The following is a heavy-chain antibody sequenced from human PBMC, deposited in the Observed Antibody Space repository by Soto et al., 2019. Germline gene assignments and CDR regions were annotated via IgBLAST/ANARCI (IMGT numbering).Heavy chain of an antibody. J-gene: IGHJ4*02. CDR2: IMPSLGAP. CDR1: GDTFRRYA. Sequence: QAHLVQSGAEVKKPGSSVKVSCKASGDTFRRYAVSWVRQAPGQGLEWVGGIMPSLGAPNYAQNLQGRVTXTXXXXXXXXXXXXXXXXXXXXXXXXCARGVDIPSSYDFWGQGILVTVSS. CDR3: ARGVDIPSSYDF. D-gene: IGHD2-2*03. V-gene: IGHV1-69*01.